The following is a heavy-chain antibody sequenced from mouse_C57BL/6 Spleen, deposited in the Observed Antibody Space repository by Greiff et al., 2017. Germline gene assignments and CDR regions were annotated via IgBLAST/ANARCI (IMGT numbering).Heavy chain of an antibody. D-gene: IGHD1-1*01. CDR1: GYTFTSYW. V-gene: IGHV1-52*01. CDR3: ARGDYYGTFAY. Sequence: QVQLQQPGAELVRPGSSVKLSCKASGYTFTSYWMHWVKQRPIQGLEWIGNIDPSDSETHYNQKFKDKATLTVDKSSSTAYMQLSSLTSEDSAVYYCARGDYYGTFAYGGQGTLVTVSA. CDR2: IDPSDSET. J-gene: IGHJ3*01.